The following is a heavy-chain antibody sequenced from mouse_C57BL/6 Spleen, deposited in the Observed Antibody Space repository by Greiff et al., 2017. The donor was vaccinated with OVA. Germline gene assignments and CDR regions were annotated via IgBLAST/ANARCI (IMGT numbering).Heavy chain of an antibody. Sequence: DVKLVESGAELVRPGASVKLSCTASGFNIKDDYMHWVKQRPEQGLEWIGWIDPENGDTEYASKFQGKATITADTSSNTAYLQLSSLTSEDTAVYYCTFGTSYAMDYWGQGTSVTVSS. CDR1: GFNIKDDY. V-gene: IGHV14-4*01. CDR3: TFGTSYAMDY. J-gene: IGHJ4*01. CDR2: IDPENGDT. D-gene: IGHD5-1*01.